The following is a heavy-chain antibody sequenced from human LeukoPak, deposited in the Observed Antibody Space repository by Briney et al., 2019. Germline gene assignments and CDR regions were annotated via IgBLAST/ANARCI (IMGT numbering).Heavy chain of an antibody. Sequence: PSETLSLTCAVYGGSFSGYYWSWIRQPPGKGLEWIGEINHSGSTNYNPSLKSRVTISVDTSKNQFSLELSSVTAADTAVYYCARISYCTNGVCYASAFDIWGQGTMVTASS. J-gene: IGHJ3*02. V-gene: IGHV4-34*01. D-gene: IGHD2-8*01. CDR1: GGSFSGYY. CDR2: INHSGST. CDR3: ARISYCTNGVCYASAFDI.